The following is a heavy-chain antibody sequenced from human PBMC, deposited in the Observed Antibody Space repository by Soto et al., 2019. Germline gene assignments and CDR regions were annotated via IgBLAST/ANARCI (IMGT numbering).Heavy chain of an antibody. J-gene: IGHJ6*02. CDR2: IDPSDSYT. V-gene: IGHV5-10-1*01. D-gene: IGHD6-13*01. CDR3: ARRSSSWKNYYGMDV. CDR1: GYSFTSYC. Sequence: GESLKISCKGSGYSFTSYCISWVRQMPGKGLEWMGRIDPSDSYTNYSPSFQGHVTISADKSISTAYLQWSSLKASDTAMYYCARRSSSWKNYYGMDVWGPGTTVTVYS.